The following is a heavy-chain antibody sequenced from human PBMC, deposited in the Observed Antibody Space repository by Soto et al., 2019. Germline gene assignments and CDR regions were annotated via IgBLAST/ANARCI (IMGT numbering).Heavy chain of an antibody. CDR1: GFTFSSYG. D-gene: IGHD3-3*01. CDR3: ARDFFDALDY. J-gene: IGHJ4*01. Sequence: QVQLVESGGGVVQPGRSLRLSCAASGFTFSSYGMHWVRQAPGKGLEWVAVIWYDGSDKYYADSVKGRFTISRDNSKDTLYLQTNSLRAEDTAVYYYARDFFDALDYWGHGTLVTVSS. CDR2: IWYDGSDK. V-gene: IGHV3-33*01.